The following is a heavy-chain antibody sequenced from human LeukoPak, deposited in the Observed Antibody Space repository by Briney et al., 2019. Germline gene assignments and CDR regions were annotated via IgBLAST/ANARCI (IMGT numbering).Heavy chain of an antibody. D-gene: IGHD3-22*01. Sequence: QSGGSLRLSCAASGFTFSSYAMSWVRQAPGKGLEWVSAISGSGGSTYYADSVKGRFTISRDNSKNTLYLQMNSLRAEDTAVYYCAKERFYYDSSGYRLPDAFDIWGQGTMVTVSS. J-gene: IGHJ3*02. CDR3: AKERFYYDSSGYRLPDAFDI. V-gene: IGHV3-23*01. CDR1: GFTFSSYA. CDR2: ISGSGGST.